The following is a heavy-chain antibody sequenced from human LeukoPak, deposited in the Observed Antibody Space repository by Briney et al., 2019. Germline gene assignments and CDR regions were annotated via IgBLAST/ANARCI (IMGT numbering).Heavy chain of an antibody. J-gene: IGHJ4*02. V-gene: IGHV3-9*01. CDR2: ISWNSGSI. CDR3: AKDMAYDSSGYGFDY. CDR1: GFTFDDYA. Sequence: GRSLRLSCAASGFTFDDYAMHWVRQAPGKGLEWVSGISWNSGSIGYADSVKGRFTISRDNAKNSLYLQMNSLRAEGTALYYCAKDMAYDSSGYGFDYWGQGTLVTVSS. D-gene: IGHD3-22*01.